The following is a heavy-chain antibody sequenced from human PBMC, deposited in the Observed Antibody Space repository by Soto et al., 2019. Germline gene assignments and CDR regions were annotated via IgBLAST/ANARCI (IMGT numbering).Heavy chain of an antibody. Sequence: GASVKVSCKASGYTFTGYYMHWVRQAPGQGLEWMGWINPNSGGTNYAQKFQGRVTMTRDTSISTAYMELSRLRSDDTAVYYCAISYYGSGSYPLSGGMDVWGQGTTVTVSS. D-gene: IGHD3-10*01. J-gene: IGHJ6*02. V-gene: IGHV1-2*02. CDR2: INPNSGGT. CDR1: GYTFTGYY. CDR3: AISYYGSGSYPLSGGMDV.